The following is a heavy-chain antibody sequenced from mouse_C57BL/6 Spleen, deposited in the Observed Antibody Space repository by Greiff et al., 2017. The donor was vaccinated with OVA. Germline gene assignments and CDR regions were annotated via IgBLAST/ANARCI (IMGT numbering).Heavy chain of an antibody. D-gene: IGHD1-3*01. CDR3: ARDRSSAWFAG. J-gene: IGHJ3*01. CDR2: ISSGSSTT. Sequence: EVHLVESGGGLVKPGGSLKLSCAASGFTFSDYGMHWVRQAPETGLEWVAYISSGSSTTYYADTVKGRFTISRDNAKNTLFLQLTSLRSEDTAMYYCARDRSSAWFAGWGQGTMVTVSA. V-gene: IGHV5-17*01. CDR1: GFTFSDYG.